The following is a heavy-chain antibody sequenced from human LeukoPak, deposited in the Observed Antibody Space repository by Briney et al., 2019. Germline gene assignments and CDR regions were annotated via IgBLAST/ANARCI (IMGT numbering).Heavy chain of an antibody. CDR3: AWDVNSSGFTGFDY. D-gene: IGHD6-25*01. CDR1: GFTFSDYT. CDR2: ISCGGTTI. Sequence: GGSLRLSFAASGFTFSDYTMSWIRQAPGKGLEWVSYISCGGTTIYYADSVKGRFTISRDNSKNSLYLQMNSLRAEDTAVYYCAWDVNSSGFTGFDYSGQGTLVTVSS. V-gene: IGHV3-11*04. J-gene: IGHJ4*02.